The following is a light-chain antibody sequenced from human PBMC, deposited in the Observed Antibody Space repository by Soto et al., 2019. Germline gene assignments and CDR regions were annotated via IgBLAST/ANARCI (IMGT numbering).Light chain of an antibody. J-gene: IGKJ1*01. CDR1: QSITSW. Sequence: DIQMTQSPSTLSASVGDRVTITCRASQSITSWLAWYQQKPGKAPKLLIYDASSLESGVPSRFSGGGSGTEFTLTISSLQHDDFEPYYCQQYGSSHKTLGQGTKV. CDR3: QQYGSSHKT. CDR2: DAS. V-gene: IGKV1-5*01.